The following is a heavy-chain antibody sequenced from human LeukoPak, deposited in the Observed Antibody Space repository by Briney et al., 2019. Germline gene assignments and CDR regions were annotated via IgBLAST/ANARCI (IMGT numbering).Heavy chain of an antibody. CDR1: RFTFSSYS. Sequence: GGSLRLSCAASRFTFSSYSMNWVRQAPGKGLEWVSYISSSSSTIYCADSLKGRFTISRDNAKNSLYLQMNSLRAEDTAVYYCARDQGGGYSYGWQSFDYWGQGTLVTVSS. D-gene: IGHD5-18*01. V-gene: IGHV3-48*04. J-gene: IGHJ4*02. CDR3: ARDQGGGYSYGWQSFDY. CDR2: ISSSSSTI.